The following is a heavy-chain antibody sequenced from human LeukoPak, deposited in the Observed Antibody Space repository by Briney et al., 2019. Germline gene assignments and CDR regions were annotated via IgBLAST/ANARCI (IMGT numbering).Heavy chain of an antibody. CDR2: ISGSASTA. D-gene: IGHD1-26*01. CDR1: GFTFNYAW. Sequence: GGSLRLSCAASGFTFNYAWMNWVRRAPGKGLEWVSYISGSASTAFYADSVKGRFTISRDNAKNSLYLQMNNLRAEDTAVYYCARDGWELPKYYFDFWGQGTLVTVSS. J-gene: IGHJ4*02. V-gene: IGHV3-48*01. CDR3: ARDGWELPKYYFDF.